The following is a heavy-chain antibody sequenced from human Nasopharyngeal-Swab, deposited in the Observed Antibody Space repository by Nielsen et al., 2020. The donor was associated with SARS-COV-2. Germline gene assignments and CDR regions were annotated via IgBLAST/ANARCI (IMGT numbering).Heavy chain of an antibody. CDR1: GFTFSSYW. V-gene: IGHV3-7*04. CDR2: INQDGREK. Sequence: GESLKISCAASGFTFSSYWMSWVRQAPGKGLEWVANINQDGREKYYVDSVKGRFTISRDNAKNSLYLQMNSLRAEDTAVYYCARDEVGPGYWGQGILVTVSS. D-gene: IGHD1-26*01. J-gene: IGHJ4*02. CDR3: ARDEVGPGY.